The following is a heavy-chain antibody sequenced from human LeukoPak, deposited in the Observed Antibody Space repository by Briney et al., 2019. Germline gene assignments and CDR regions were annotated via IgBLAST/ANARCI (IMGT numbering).Heavy chain of an antibody. CDR2: MKKDGSER. Sequence: GGSLGLSCEVSGFTFSTYSMIWVRQSPGKGLQWVANMKKDGSERKYVDSVKGRFTILRDNAKNSLYLQMNNVRAEDTGVYYCGRHRAGSGTYFIDHWGQGTLVSVSS. CDR1: GFTFSTYS. V-gene: IGHV3-7*01. J-gene: IGHJ4*02. CDR3: GRHRAGSGTYFIDH. D-gene: IGHD3-10*01.